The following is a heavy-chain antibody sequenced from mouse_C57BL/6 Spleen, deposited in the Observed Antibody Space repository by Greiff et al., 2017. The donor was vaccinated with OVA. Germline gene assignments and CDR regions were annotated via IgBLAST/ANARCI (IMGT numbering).Heavy chain of an antibody. V-gene: IGHV1-52*01. CDR1: GYTFTSYW. CDR2: IDPSDSAT. J-gene: IGHJ4*01. D-gene: IGHD2-13*01. CDR3: AGGGDRTYPYAMDY. Sequence: QVQLQQPGAELVRPGSSVTLSCKASGYTFTSYWMPWVKQRPIQGLEWIGNIDPSDSATNYNQKFKDKATLTVDKSSSTAYMQLSRLTSEDAAVYYCAGGGDRTYPYAMDYWGQGTSVTVSS.